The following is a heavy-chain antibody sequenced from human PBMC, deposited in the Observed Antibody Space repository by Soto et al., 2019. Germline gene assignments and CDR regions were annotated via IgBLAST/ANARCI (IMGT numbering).Heavy chain of an antibody. CDR1: GGSISSNIYY. Sequence: SETLSLTCTVSGGSISSNIYYWGWIRQPPGKGLEWIGNIHYSGSTYYNPSLKSRVTISVDTSKNQFSLTLTSVTAADTAVYYCARQCRGVTCHWFVPWGQGTLVTVSS. CDR2: IHYSGST. J-gene: IGHJ5*02. V-gene: IGHV4-39*01. CDR3: ARQCRGVTCHWFVP. D-gene: IGHD2-15*01.